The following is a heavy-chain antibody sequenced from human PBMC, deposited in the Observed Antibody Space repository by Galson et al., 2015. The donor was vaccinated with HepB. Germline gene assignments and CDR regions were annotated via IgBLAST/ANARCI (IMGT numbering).Heavy chain of an antibody. J-gene: IGHJ6*02. CDR1: GYIFTEYY. V-gene: IGHV1-46*01. CDR2: INPSGGST. Sequence: SVKVSCKASGYIFTEYYMHWMREAPGQGLEWMGIINPSGGSTTYAQKFQGRVSMTRDTSTSTVYMELGSLRSEDMAVYYCARCRCRSAPLTDYYYGMDVWGQRTTFTV. CDR3: ARCRCRSAPLTDYYYGMDV. D-gene: IGHD1-14*01.